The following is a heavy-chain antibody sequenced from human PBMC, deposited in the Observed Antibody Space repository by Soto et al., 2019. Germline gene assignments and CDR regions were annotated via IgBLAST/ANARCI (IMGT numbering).Heavy chain of an antibody. CDR1: GYTFTDYY. D-gene: IGHD6-19*01. CDR2: INPNSGGT. CDR3: ARIAVAGYLFHQGMDV. Sequence: PSVKVSCKASGYTFTDYYMHWVRQAPGQGLEWMGWINPNSGGTNYAQKFQGRVAMTRDTSITTAYMEVSSLRSDDTAVYYCARIAVAGYLFHQGMDVWGQGTTVTVSS. V-gene: IGHV1-2*02. J-gene: IGHJ6*01.